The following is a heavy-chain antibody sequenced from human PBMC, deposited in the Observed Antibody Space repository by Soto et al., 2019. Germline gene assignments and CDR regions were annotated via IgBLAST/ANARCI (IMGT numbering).Heavy chain of an antibody. CDR1: GGSIDRSNYY. Sequence: PSETLSLTCNVSGGSIDRSNYYWDWLRQPPGKGLEWIGKTYYNGNAYYNPSLRSRVSMSVDTSKNQFSLKLISVTAADTAVYYCARHFVAVVIKGWGYWGQGKLVTVSS. V-gene: IGHV4-39*01. CDR3: ARHFVAVVIKGWGY. CDR2: TYYNGNA. J-gene: IGHJ4*02. D-gene: IGHD3-10*01.